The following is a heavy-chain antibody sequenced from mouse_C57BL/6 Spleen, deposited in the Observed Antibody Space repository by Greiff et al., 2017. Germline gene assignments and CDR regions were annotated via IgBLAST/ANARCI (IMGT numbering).Heavy chain of an antibody. CDR2: INPNNGGT. V-gene: IGHV1-18*01. CDR1: GYTFTDYN. D-gene: IGHD1-1*01. Sequence: EVQLQESGPELVKPGASVKIPCKASGYTFTDYNMDWVKQSHGKSLEWIGDINPNNGGTIYNQKFKGKATLTVDKSSSTAYMELRSLTSEDTAVYYCARKGMITTSRGRRDYFDYWGQGTTLTVSS. J-gene: IGHJ2*01. CDR3: ARKGMITTSRGRRDYFDY.